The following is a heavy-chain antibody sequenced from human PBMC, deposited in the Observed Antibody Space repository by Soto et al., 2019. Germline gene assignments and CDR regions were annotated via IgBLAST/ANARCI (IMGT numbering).Heavy chain of an antibody. CDR1: GFTFSSYW. D-gene: IGHD3-10*01. CDR3: ARDVVLIGQELLDY. V-gene: IGHV3-7*01. Sequence: GGSLRLSCAASGFTFSSYWMSWVRQAPGKGLEWVANIKQDGSEKYYVDSVKGRFTISRDNAKNSLYLQMNSLRAEDTAVYYCARDVVLIGQELLDYWGQGTLVTVSS. CDR2: IKQDGSEK. J-gene: IGHJ4*02.